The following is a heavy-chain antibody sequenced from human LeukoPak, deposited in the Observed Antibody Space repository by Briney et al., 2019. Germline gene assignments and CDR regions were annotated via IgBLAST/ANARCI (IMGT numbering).Heavy chain of an antibody. V-gene: IGHV3-48*02. Sequence: RGSLRLSCVVSGITFSAYSMIWVRQAPGKGLEWLSFMTTSGNTIFYAESVKDRFTISRDNAKKSLYLQMNSLRDEDTAVYYCARVGGATAVTMYFEYWGQGTLVTVTS. CDR1: GITFSAYS. J-gene: IGHJ4*02. CDR3: ARVGGATAVTMYFEY. CDR2: MTTSGNTI. D-gene: IGHD1-26*01.